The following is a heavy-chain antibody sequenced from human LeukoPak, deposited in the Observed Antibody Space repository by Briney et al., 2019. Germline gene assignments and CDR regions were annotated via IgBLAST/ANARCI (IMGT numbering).Heavy chain of an antibody. Sequence: QAGGSLRLSCAASGFTFSSYWMSWVRQAPGKGLEWVANIKHDGSEKYYVDSVKGRFILSRDNAKKSLHLQLNSLRVEDTAVYFCVRGASEWAPIDGFDLWAQGQWSPFLQ. J-gene: IGHJ3*01. V-gene: IGHV3-7*01. CDR1: GFTFSSYW. CDR2: IKHDGSEK. CDR3: VRGASEWAPIDGFDL. D-gene: IGHD3-3*01.